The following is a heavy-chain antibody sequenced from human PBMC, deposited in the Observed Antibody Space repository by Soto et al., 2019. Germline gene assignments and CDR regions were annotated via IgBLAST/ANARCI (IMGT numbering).Heavy chain of an antibody. D-gene: IGHD6-13*01. CDR1: GGSVSSGTHY. CDR2: IYYSGGS. Sequence: SETLSLTCTVSGGSVSSGTHYWSWIRQPPGKGLEWIGYIYYSGGSNYNPSLKSRLTISVDTSKNQFSLKLTSVTAADTGVYYCARETSRGGSRCYDYWGQGTLVTVSS. CDR3: ARETSRGGSRCYDY. J-gene: IGHJ4*02. V-gene: IGHV4-61*01.